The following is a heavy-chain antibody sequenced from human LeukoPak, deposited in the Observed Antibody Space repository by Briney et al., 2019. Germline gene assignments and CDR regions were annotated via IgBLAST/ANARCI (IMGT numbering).Heavy chain of an antibody. D-gene: IGHD2-8*02. CDR3: AKDLGGTVLAY. J-gene: IGHJ4*02. CDR1: GFTFYDYA. CDR2: ISWNSGSI. V-gene: IGHV3-9*01. Sequence: GGSLRLSCAASGFTFYDYAMHWVRHAPGKGLEWVSGISWNSGSIGYADSVKGRFTISRDNAKNSLYLQMNSLRAEDTALYYCAKDLGGTVLAYWGQGTLVTVSS.